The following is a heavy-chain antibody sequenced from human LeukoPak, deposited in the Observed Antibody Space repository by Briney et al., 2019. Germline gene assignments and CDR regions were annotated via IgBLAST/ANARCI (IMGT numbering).Heavy chain of an antibody. CDR1: GFTFNSYS. CDR3: GARWFDP. D-gene: IGHD1-26*01. J-gene: IGHJ5*02. CDR2: IKSKSDGGTT. V-gene: IGHV3-15*01. Sequence: PGGSLRLSCAASGFTFNSYSMNWVRQAPGKGLEWVGRIKSKSDGGTTDYAAPVKGRFTISRDDSKNTLYLQMNSLKTEDTAIYYCGARWFDPWGQGTLVTVSS.